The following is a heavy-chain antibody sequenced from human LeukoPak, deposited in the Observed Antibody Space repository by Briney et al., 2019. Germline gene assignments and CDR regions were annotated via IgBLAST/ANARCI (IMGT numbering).Heavy chain of an antibody. CDR2: IIPIFGTA. D-gene: IGHD2-15*01. Sequence: GSSVKVSCKASGGTFSSYAISWVRQAPGQGLEWMGGIIPIFGTANYAQKFQGRVTITADESTSTAYMELSSLRSEDTAVYYCARDPVVAAPNRFDYWGQGTLVTVSS. CDR1: GGTFSSYA. V-gene: IGHV1-69*01. CDR3: ARDPVVAAPNRFDY. J-gene: IGHJ4*02.